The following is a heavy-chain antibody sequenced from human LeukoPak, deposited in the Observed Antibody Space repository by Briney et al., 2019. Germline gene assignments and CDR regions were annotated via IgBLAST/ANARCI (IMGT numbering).Heavy chain of an antibody. CDR2: IYYSGST. J-gene: IGHJ4*02. CDR3: ARHLGEVYYFDY. D-gene: IGHD3-16*01. CDR1: GVSISTYY. V-gene: IGHV4-59*08. Sequence: SETLSLTCSVSGVSISTYYWIWIRQPPAKGLEWIGFIYYSGSTNHNPSLRSRVSISVDTSKNQFSLKLSSVTAADTAVYYCARHLGEVYYFDYWGQGTLVTVSS.